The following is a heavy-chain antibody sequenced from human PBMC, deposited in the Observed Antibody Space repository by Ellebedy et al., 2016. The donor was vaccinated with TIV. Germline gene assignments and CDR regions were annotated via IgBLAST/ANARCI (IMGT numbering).Heavy chain of an antibody. CDR1: GFTFSSYA. CDR3: AKDLDSSSWSVSGGFDY. J-gene: IGHJ4*02. CDR2: ISGSGGST. D-gene: IGHD6-13*01. V-gene: IGHV3-23*01. Sequence: GESLKISCAASGFTFSSYAMSWVRQAPGKGLGWVSAISGSGGSTYYADSVKGRFTISRDNSKNTLYLQMNSLRAEDTAVYYCAKDLDSSSWSVSGGFDYWGQGTLVTVSS.